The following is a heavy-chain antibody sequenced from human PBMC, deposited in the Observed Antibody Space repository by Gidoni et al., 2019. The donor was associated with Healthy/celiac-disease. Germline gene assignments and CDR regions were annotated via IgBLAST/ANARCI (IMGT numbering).Heavy chain of an antibody. D-gene: IGHD6-13*01. Sequence: QVQLQQWGAGLLKPSETLSLTCAVYGGSFSGYYWGWIRQPPGKGLEWIGEINHSGSTNYNPSLKSRVTISVDTSKNQFSLKLSSVTAADTAVYYCASGSAAGTGGWFDPWGQGTLVTVSS. CDR2: INHSGST. CDR3: ASGSAAGTGGWFDP. J-gene: IGHJ5*02. V-gene: IGHV4-34*01. CDR1: GGSFSGYY.